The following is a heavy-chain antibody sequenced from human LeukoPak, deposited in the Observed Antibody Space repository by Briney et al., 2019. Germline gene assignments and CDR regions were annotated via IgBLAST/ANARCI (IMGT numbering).Heavy chain of an antibody. CDR3: ARGWLAETTVVTPYNY. Sequence: SVKVSCKASGGTFRSNAISWVRQAPGQGLEWMGGITPIFGTANYAQKFQGRVTITAVESMSTAYMELSSLRSEDTAVYYCARGWLAETTVVTPYNYWGQGTLVTVPS. CDR2: ITPIFGTA. V-gene: IGHV1-69*13. CDR1: GGTFRSNA. J-gene: IGHJ4*02. D-gene: IGHD4-23*01.